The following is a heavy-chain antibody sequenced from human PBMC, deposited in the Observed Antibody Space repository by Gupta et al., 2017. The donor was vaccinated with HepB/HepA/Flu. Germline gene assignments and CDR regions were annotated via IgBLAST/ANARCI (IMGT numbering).Heavy chain of an antibody. CDR1: GFTFSSYS. V-gene: IGHV3-48*02. J-gene: IGHJ4*02. Sequence: EVQLVESGGGLVQPGGSLGLSCAASGFTFSSYSMNWVRQAPGKGLEWVSYISSGSSTIYYADSVKGRFTISRDNAKNSLHLQMNSLRDEDTAVYYCARYSYASSDYWGQGTLVTVXS. D-gene: IGHD4-4*01. CDR3: ARYSYASSDY. CDR2: ISSGSSTI.